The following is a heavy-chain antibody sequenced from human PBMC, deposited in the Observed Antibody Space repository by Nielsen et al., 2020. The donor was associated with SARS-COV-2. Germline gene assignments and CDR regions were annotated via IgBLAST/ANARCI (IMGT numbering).Heavy chain of an antibody. CDR3: ARYFTYYYYYGMDV. J-gene: IGHJ6*02. CDR1: GFTFSSYS. V-gene: IGHV3-48*04. CDR2: ISSSSSTI. D-gene: IGHD3-9*01. Sequence: GESLKISCAASGFTFSSYSMNWVRQAPGKGLEWVSYISSSSSTIYYADSVKGRFTISRDNAKNSLYLQMNSLRAEDTAVYYCARYFTYYYYYGMDVWGQGTTVTVSS.